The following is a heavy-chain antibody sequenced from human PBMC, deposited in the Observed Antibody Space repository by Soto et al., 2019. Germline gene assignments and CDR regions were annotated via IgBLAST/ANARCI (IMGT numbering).Heavy chain of an antibody. J-gene: IGHJ4*02. Sequence: PSKTLSLTCAVSNGSISSSNWWSWFRQSPEKGLEWIGEIHHTGSTTYNPSLKSRVTISIDKSKNQFSLNLSSVTAADTAVYYCARGRAAAGTFGYWGQGTLVTVS. D-gene: IGHD6-13*01. CDR1: NGSISSSNW. CDR3: ARGRAAAGTFGY. CDR2: IHHTGST. V-gene: IGHV4-4*02.